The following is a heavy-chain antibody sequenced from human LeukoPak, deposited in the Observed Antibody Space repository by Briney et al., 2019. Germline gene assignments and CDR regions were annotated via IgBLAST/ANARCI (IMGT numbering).Heavy chain of an antibody. V-gene: IGHV4-39*01. D-gene: IGHD5-12*01. CDR3: ASSIGQIVALDY. CDR2: IYYSGST. CDR1: GGSISSSSYY. Sequence: SETLSPTCTVSGGSISSSSYYWGWIRQPPGKGLEWIGSIYYSGSTYYNPSLKSRVTISVDTSKNQFSLKLSSVTAADTAVYYCASSIGQIVALDYWGQGTLVTVSS. J-gene: IGHJ4*02.